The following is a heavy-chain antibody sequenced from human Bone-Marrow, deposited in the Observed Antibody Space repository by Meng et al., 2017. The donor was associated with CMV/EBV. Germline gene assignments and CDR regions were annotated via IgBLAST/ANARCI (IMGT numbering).Heavy chain of an antibody. CDR2: IYYSGST. V-gene: IGHV4-39*07. CDR1: GGSFSSYY. Sequence: SETLSLTCAVYGGSFSSYYWGWIRQPPGKGLEWIGSIYYSGSTYYNPSLKSRVTISVDTSKNQFSLKLSSVTAADTAVYYCASSTRPFYGMDVWGQGTTVTVSS. J-gene: IGHJ6*02. CDR3: ASSTRPFYGMDV.